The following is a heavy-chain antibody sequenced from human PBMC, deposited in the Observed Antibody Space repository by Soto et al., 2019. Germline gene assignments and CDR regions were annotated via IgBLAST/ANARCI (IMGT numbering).Heavy chain of an antibody. V-gene: IGHV4-59*01. CDR2: IFHRGST. J-gene: IGHJ4*02. CDR3: ARSIVPAASFDC. Sequence: PSETLSLTCNVSGASINTYYWSWIRQPPQKGLEWIGYIFHRGSTTYNPSLKSRVTISVXXXKXXXXAKLXSXXAAXTAMYYCARSIVPAASFDCWGQGTPVTVSS. D-gene: IGHD2-2*01. CDR1: GASINTYY.